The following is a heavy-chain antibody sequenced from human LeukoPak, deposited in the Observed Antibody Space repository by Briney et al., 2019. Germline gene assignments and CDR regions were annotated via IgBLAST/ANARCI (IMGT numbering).Heavy chain of an antibody. CDR3: ARRAYYDSSGYHPTAGYFDL. CDR1: GGSLFSYY. D-gene: IGHD3-22*01. CDR2: IYPNGIT. Sequence: SETLSLTCTVSGGSLFSYYWNWIRQSPGKGLESIGFIYPNGITSYNPSLMSRGSISIATSRNQFSLRLTSVTAADTAMYYCARRAYYDSSGYHPTAGYFDLWGRGTLVTVSS. J-gene: IGHJ2*01. V-gene: IGHV4-4*08.